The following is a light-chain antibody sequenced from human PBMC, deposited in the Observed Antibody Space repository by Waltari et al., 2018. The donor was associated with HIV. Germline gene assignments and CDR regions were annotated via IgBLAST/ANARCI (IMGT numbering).Light chain of an antibody. V-gene: IGLV2-14*01. Sequence: QSALAQPASVSASPGQSLPISCARPVVDSGPEIYVSRLILYMLSRRPSGVSDRFSGSSSDMSATLTISGLQSDDEAHYYCSSYSTITSSYVFGTGTRVTVL. CDR1: VVDSGPEIY. J-gene: IGLJ1*01. CDR2: MLS. CDR3: SSYSTITSSYV.